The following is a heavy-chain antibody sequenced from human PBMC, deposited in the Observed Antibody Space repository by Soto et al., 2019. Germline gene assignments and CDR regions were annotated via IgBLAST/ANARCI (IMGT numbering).Heavy chain of an antibody. J-gene: IGHJ3*02. CDR2: INHSGST. Sequence: QVQLQQWGAGLLKPSETLSLTCAVYGGSFSGYYWSWIRQPPGKGLEWIGEINHSGSTNHNPSLKSRVTISVDTSKNQFSLKLSSVTAADTAVYYCARYCSSTSCYIRAFDIWGQGTMVTVSS. V-gene: IGHV4-34*01. CDR3: ARYCSSTSCYIRAFDI. CDR1: GGSFSGYY. D-gene: IGHD2-2*02.